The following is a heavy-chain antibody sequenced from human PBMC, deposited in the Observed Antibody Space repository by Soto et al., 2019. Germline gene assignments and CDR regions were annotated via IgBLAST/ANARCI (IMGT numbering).Heavy chain of an antibody. D-gene: IGHD3-3*02. CDR1: GYTFTSYD. V-gene: IGHV1-8*01. CDR2: MNPNSGNT. Sequence: ASVKVSCKASGYTFTSYDINWVRQATGQGLEWMGWMNPNSGNTGYAQKFQGRVTMTRNTSISTAYMELSSLRSEETAVYYCARGGVKYLQYNWFDPWGQGTLVTVSS. J-gene: IGHJ5*02. CDR3: ARGGVKYLQYNWFDP.